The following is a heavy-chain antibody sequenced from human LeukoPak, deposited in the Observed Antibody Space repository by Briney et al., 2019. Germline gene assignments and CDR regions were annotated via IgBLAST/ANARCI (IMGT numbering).Heavy chain of an antibody. CDR3: ARARAPYYYYGSGRGPFDY. V-gene: IGHV1-2*02. D-gene: IGHD3-10*01. Sequence: ASVKVSCKASGYTFTGYYMHWVRQAPGQGLEWMGWINPNSGGTNYAQKFQGRVTMTRDTSISTAYMELSRLGSDDTAVYYCARARAPYYYYGSGRGPFDYWGQGTLVTVSS. CDR2: INPNSGGT. CDR1: GYTFTGYY. J-gene: IGHJ4*02.